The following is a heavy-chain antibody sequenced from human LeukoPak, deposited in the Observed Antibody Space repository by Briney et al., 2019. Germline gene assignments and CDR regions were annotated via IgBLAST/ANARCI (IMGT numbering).Heavy chain of an antibody. D-gene: IGHD6-19*01. Sequence: TGGSLRLSCAASGFTFSSYWMHWVRQAPGKGLVWVSRINSDGSSTTYADSVKGRFTISRDNAMNTLYLQMNSLRAEDTAVYYCAREDSGAVALDYWGQGALATVSS. J-gene: IGHJ4*02. CDR3: AREDSGAVALDY. CDR2: INSDGSST. CDR1: GFTFSSYW. V-gene: IGHV3-74*01.